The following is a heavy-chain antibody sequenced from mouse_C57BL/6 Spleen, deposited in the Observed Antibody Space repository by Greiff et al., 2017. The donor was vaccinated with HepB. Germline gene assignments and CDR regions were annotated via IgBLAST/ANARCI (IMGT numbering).Heavy chain of an antibody. CDR1: GYTFTSYW. D-gene: IGHD2-4*01. CDR3: AVIYYDYDFDY. CDR2: IDPSDSYT. V-gene: IGHV1-69*01. J-gene: IGHJ2*01. Sequence: QVQLQQPGAELVMPGASVKLSCKASGYTFTSYWMHWVKQRPGQGLEWIGEIDPSDSYTNYNQKFKGKSTLTVDKSSSTAYMQLSSLTSEDSAVYYCAVIYYDYDFDYWGQGTTLTVSS.